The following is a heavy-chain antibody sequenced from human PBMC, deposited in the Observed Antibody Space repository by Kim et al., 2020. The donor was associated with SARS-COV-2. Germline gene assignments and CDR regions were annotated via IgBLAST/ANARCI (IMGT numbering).Heavy chain of an antibody. Sequence: SETLSLTCAVSGGSISSGGYSWSWIRQPPGKGLEWIGYIYHSGSTYYNPSLKSRVTISVDRSKNQFSLKLSSVTAADTAVYYCASGARGGSYPYYYYGMDVWGQGTTVTVSS. CDR2: IYHSGST. CDR1: GGSISSGGYS. D-gene: IGHD1-26*01. J-gene: IGHJ6*02. CDR3: ASGARGGSYPYYYYGMDV. V-gene: IGHV4-30-2*01.